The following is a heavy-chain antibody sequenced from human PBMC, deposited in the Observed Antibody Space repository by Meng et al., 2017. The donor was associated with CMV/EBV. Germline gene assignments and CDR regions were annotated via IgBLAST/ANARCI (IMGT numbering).Heavy chain of an antibody. Sequence: GSLRLSCAASEIAFSSYAMNWVRLPPGKGLEWVSGISGRGDNTHYADSVKGRFTISRDNSRNTLFLQMTSLRAEDTALYYCAKDRGYRTYNGMDVWGQGTTVTVSS. D-gene: IGHD3-10*01. V-gene: IGHV3-23*01. J-gene: IGHJ6*02. CDR3: AKDRGYRTYNGMDV. CDR2: ISGRGDNT. CDR1: EIAFSSYA.